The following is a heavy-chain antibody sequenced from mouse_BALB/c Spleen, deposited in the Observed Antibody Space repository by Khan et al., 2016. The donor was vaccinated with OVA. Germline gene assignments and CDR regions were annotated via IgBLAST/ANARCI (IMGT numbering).Heavy chain of an antibody. Sequence: QVRLQQPGAELARPGASVKMSCKASGYTFTSHTMHWVKQRPGQGLEWIGYINPRSDYTQYNQKFNDKATLTADISSSTAYMQLSSLTSEDSAVYYCARRTTGYALDYWGQGTSVTVSS. D-gene: IGHD2-14*01. CDR2: INPRSDYT. V-gene: IGHV1-4*01. CDR1: GYTFTSHT. J-gene: IGHJ4*01. CDR3: ARRTTGYALDY.